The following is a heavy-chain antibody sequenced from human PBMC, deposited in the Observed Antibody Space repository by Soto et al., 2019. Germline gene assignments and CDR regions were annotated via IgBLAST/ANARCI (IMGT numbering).Heavy chain of an antibody. D-gene: IGHD2-8*01. J-gene: IGHJ4*02. V-gene: IGHV1-58*01. CDR2: IAVGSGYT. CDR3: ASDATAWQQMVPSDY. Sequence: QMQLEQSGPEGKKPRTSVKVSCKASGFTFTSSAFQWVRQARGQRLEWIGWIAVGSGYTNYAQRFQDRVTLTSDMSTATTYKSLTRLTSEDTAIYYCASDATAWQQMVPSDYWGQGTLVTVSS. CDR1: GFTFTSSA.